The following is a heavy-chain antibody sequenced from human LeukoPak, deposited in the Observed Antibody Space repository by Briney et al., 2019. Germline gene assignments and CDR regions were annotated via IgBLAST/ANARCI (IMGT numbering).Heavy chain of an antibody. CDR3: ARAHPNWGYAGVGNAFDI. Sequence: SETLSLTCTVSGGSISSSNYNWGWIRQPPGKGLEWIGNIYYSGSTYYNPSLKSRVTISLDTSKNQFSLKLSSVTAADTAVYYCARAHPNWGYAGVGNAFDIWGQGTMVTVSS. CDR1: GGSISSSNYN. D-gene: IGHD7-27*01. V-gene: IGHV4-39*07. CDR2: IYYSGST. J-gene: IGHJ3*02.